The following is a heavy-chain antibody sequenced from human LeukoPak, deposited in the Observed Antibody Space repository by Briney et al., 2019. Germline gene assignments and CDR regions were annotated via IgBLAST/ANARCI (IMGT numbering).Heavy chain of an antibody. Sequence: SETLSLTCTVSGGSISSYYWSWIRQPPGKGLEWIGYIYYSGSTNYNPSLKSRVTKSVDTSKNQFSLKLSSVTAADTAVYYCARKDGYSYGYNYWGQGTLVTVSS. CDR2: IYYSGST. J-gene: IGHJ4*02. CDR1: GGSISSYY. D-gene: IGHD5-18*01. V-gene: IGHV4-59*01. CDR3: ARKDGYSYGYNY.